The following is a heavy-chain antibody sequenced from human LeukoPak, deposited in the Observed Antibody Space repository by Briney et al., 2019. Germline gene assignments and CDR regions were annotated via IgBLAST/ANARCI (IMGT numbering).Heavy chain of an antibody. CDR1: GGSISSGSYY. D-gene: IGHD2-2*02. CDR2: IYTSGST. J-gene: IGHJ4*02. V-gene: IGHV4-61*02. Sequence: SSETLSLTCTVSGGSISSGSYYWSWIRQPAGKGLEWIGRIYTSGSTNYNPSLKSRVTISVDTSKNQFSLKLSSVTAADTAVYYCAKGVPGVVPAAILSYWGQGTLVTVSS. CDR3: AKGVPGVVPAAILSY.